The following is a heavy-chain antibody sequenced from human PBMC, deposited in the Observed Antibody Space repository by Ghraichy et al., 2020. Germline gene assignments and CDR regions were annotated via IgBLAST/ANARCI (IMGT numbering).Heavy chain of an antibody. V-gene: IGHV4-34*01. CDR1: GGSFSGYY. CDR3: ARRARDSSGYYYFDY. Sequence: SETLSLTCAVYGGSFSGYYWSWIRQPPGKGLEWIGEINHSGSTNYNPSLKSRVTISVDTSKNQFSLKLSSVTAADTAVYYCARRARDSSGYYYFDYWGQGTLVTVSS. J-gene: IGHJ4*02. CDR2: INHSGST. D-gene: IGHD3-22*01.